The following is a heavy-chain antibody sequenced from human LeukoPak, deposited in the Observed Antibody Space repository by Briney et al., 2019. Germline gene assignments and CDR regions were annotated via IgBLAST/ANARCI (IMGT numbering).Heavy chain of an antibody. J-gene: IGHJ4*02. CDR1: GGSISSYY. CDR3: ARHNYVDYDHIN. V-gene: IGHV4-59*08. D-gene: IGHD4-17*01. CDR2: ISYIGTT. Sequence: PSETLSLTCTVSGGSISSYYWSWIRQPPGKGLEWIGYISYIGTTSYNPSLKSRVTISADTSKNQFSLKVSSVTAADTAVYYCARHNYVDYDHINWGQGTLVTVSS.